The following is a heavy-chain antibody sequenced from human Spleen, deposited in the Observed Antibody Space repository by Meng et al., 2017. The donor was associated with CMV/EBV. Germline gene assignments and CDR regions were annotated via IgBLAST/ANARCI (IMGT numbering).Heavy chain of an antibody. D-gene: IGHD2-2*01. V-gene: IGHV4-39*07. CDR1: GGSISSGDYY. Sequence: GSLRLSCTAFGGSISSGDYYWSWIRQPPGKGPEWIGSIYYSGSTYYNPSLKSRVTISVDTSKNQFSLKLSSVTAADTAVYYCARESPSGPAAVYWGQGTLVTVSS. CDR2: IYYSGST. J-gene: IGHJ4*02. CDR3: ARESPSGPAAVY.